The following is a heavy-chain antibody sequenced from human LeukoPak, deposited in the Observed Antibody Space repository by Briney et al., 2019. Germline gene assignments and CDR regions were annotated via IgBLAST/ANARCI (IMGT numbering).Heavy chain of an antibody. CDR2: IIPNSGST. Sequence: ALVKVSCKASGYTFTDFYIHWVRQAPGQGLEWMGWIIPNSGSTHFARKFQGRVTMTRDTSITTAYMELSSLTSDDTAVYYCARQSGDFDYWGQGTLVTVSS. CDR1: GYTFTDFY. V-gene: IGHV1-2*02. CDR3: ARQSGDFDY. D-gene: IGHD3-3*01. J-gene: IGHJ4*02.